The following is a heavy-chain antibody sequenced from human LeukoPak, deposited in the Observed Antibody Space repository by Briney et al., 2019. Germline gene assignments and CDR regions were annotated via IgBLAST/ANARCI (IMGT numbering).Heavy chain of an antibody. CDR1: GYTFTSYG. V-gene: IGHV1-18*01. CDR3: AGDQGDGYNWGVFDI. Sequence: ASVKVSCKASGYTFTSYGISWVRQAPGQGLEWMGWISAYNGNTNYAQKPQGRVTMTTDTSTSTAYMELRSLRSDDTAVYYCAGDQGDGYNWGVFDIWGQGTMVTVSS. J-gene: IGHJ3*02. D-gene: IGHD5-24*01. CDR2: ISAYNGNT.